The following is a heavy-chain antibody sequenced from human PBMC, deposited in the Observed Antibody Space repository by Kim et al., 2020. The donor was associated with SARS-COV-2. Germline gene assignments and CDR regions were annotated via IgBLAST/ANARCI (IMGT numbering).Heavy chain of an antibody. CDR3: ARELQWLGIFVGMDV. CDR1: GFTFSSYS. D-gene: IGHD6-19*01. V-gene: IGHV3-48*02. CDR2: ISSSSSTI. J-gene: IGHJ6*02. Sequence: GGSLRLSCAASGFTFSSYSMNWVRQAPGKGLEWVSYISSSSSTIYYADSVKGRFTISRDNAKNSLYLQTNSLRDEDTAVYYCARELQWLGIFVGMDVWGQGTTVTVSS.